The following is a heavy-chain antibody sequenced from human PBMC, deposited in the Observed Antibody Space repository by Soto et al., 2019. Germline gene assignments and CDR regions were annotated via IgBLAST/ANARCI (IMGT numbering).Heavy chain of an antibody. CDR3: AREVLRFLEWSRGNWFDP. CDR1: GGSISSGGYY. V-gene: IGHV4-31*03. CDR2: IYYSGST. J-gene: IGHJ5*02. Sequence: QVQLQESGPGLVKPSQTLSLTCTVSGGSISSGGYYWSWIRQHPGKGLEWIGYIYYSGSTYYNPSLKSRVTLSVDTSKNQFSLKLSSVTAADTAVYYCAREVLRFLEWSRGNWFDPWGQGTLVTVSS. D-gene: IGHD3-3*01.